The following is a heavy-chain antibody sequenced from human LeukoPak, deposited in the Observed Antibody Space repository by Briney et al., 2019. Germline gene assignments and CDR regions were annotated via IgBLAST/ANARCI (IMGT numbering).Heavy chain of an antibody. D-gene: IGHD3-10*01. CDR2: IYTSGST. Sequence: SETLSLTCTVSGGSISSYYWSWIRQPAGKGLEWIGRIYTSGSTNYNPSLKSRVTMSVDTSKNQFSLKLSSVTAADTAVYYCARGQRYYGSGSRGYYYYMDVWGKGTTVTISS. CDR3: ARGQRYYGSGSRGYYYYMDV. J-gene: IGHJ6*03. V-gene: IGHV4-4*07. CDR1: GGSISSYY.